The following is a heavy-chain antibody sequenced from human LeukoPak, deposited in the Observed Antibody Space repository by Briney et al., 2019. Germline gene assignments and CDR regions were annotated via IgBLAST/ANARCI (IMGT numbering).Heavy chain of an antibody. V-gene: IGHV3-23*01. CDR2: ISGSGGST. CDR3: AKDLGYGSGTNWFDP. J-gene: IGHJ5*02. Sequence: PGGSLRLSCVVSGFTFSTYWMSWVRQAPGKRLEWVSAISGSGGSTYYADSVKGRFTISRDNSKNTLYLQMNSLRAEDTAVYYCAKDLGYGSGTNWFDPWGQGTLVTVSS. CDR1: GFTFSTYW. D-gene: IGHD3-10*01.